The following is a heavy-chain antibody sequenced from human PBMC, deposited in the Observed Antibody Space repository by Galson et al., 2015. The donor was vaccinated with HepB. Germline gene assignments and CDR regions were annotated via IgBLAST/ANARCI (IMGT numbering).Heavy chain of an antibody. Sequence: SLRLSCAASGFNFNYYAMHWVRQAPGRGLEYISGITNDGVGTNYADSVNGRFTISRDNARKSLNLQVTSLRPEDTALYYCVKEDILSGFSVGSFRVWGQGTMVTVSS. CDR2: ITNDGVGT. CDR3: VKEDILSGFSVGSFRV. J-gene: IGHJ3*01. CDR1: GFNFNYYA. D-gene: IGHD3-9*01. V-gene: IGHV3-64D*06.